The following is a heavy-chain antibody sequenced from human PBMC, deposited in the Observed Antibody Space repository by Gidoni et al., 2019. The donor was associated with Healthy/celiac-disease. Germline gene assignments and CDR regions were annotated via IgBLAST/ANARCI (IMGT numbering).Heavy chain of an antibody. CDR3: AKGPYGSGSYYKGQGEFDY. D-gene: IGHD3-10*01. CDR2: ISWNSGSI. J-gene: IGHJ4*02. CDR1: GFTFDDYA. V-gene: IGHV3-9*01. Sequence: EVQLVESGGGLVQPGRSLRLSCAASGFTFDDYAMHWVRQAPGKGLEWVSGISWNSGSIGYADSVKGRFTISRDNAKNSLYLQMNSLRAEDTALYYCAKGPYGSGSYYKGQGEFDYWGQGTLVTVSS.